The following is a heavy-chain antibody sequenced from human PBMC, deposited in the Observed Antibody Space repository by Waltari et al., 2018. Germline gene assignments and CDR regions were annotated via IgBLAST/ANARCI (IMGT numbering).Heavy chain of an antibody. D-gene: IGHD3-10*01. Sequence: EVQLVQSGAEVKKPGESLKISCKGSGYSFTSYWIGWVRQMPGKGLEWMGILYPGDSDTRYSPSFQGQVTISADKSISTAYLQWSSLKASDTAMYYCARPRGPYGSGSYFYYWGQGTLVTVSS. CDR1: GYSFTSYW. V-gene: IGHV5-51*03. J-gene: IGHJ4*02. CDR3: ARPRGPYGSGSYFYY. CDR2: LYPGDSDT.